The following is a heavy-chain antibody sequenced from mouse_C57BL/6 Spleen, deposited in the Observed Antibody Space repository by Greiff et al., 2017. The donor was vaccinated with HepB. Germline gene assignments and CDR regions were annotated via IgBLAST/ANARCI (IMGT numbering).Heavy chain of an antibody. Sequence: EVQLQQSGPELVKPGASVKISCKASGYTFTDYYMNWVKQSHGKSLEWIGDINPNNGGTSYNQKFKGKATLTVDKSSSTAYMELRILTSEDAAVYYCARSGWFAYWGQGTLVTVSA. CDR2: INPNNGGT. J-gene: IGHJ3*01. V-gene: IGHV1-26*01. CDR1: GYTFTDYY. CDR3: ARSGWFAY.